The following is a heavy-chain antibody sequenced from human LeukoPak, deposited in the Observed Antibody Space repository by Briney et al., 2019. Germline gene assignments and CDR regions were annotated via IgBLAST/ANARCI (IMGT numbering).Heavy chain of an antibody. D-gene: IGHD3-22*01. CDR2: IYYRGST. CDR1: GGSFSGYY. J-gene: IGHJ4*02. Sequence: SETLSLTCAVSGGSFSGYYWNWIRQSPGKGLEWIGSIYYRGSTYYNPSLKSRVTISVDTSKNQFSLKLSSVTAADTAVYFCARGVGYDDTLGSYYGFFDYWGQGTLVAVSS. CDR3: ARGVGYDDTLGSYYGFFDY. V-gene: IGHV4-34*01.